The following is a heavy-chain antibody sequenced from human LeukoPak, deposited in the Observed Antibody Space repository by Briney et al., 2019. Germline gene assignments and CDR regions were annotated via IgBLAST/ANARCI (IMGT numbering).Heavy chain of an antibody. CDR2: INPSGGST. D-gene: IGHD2-21*02. CDR1: GYTFTSYY. V-gene: IGHV1-46*01. Sequence: ASVKVSCKASGYTFTSYYMHWVRQAPGQGLEWMGIINPSGGSTSYAQKFQGRVTMTRDTSTSTAYMELSSLRSEDTAVYYCARDRCGGDCYSVTAYFDLWGHGTLVTVSS. J-gene: IGHJ2*01. CDR3: ARDRCGGDCYSVTAYFDL.